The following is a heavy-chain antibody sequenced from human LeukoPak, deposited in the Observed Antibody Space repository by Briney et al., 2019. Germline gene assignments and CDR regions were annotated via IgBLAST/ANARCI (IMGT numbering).Heavy chain of an antibody. CDR2: ISSSSTV. CDR1: GFTFSSYS. CDR3: ARDRDSSSWYKESFDY. J-gene: IGHJ4*02. V-gene: IGHV3-48*04. D-gene: IGHD6-13*01. Sequence: GGSLRLSCAASGFTFSSYSMNWVRQAPGKGLEWVSYISSSSTVYYADSVKGRFTISRDNAKNSLYLQMNSLRAEDTAVYYCARDRDSSSWYKESFDYWGQGTLVTVSS.